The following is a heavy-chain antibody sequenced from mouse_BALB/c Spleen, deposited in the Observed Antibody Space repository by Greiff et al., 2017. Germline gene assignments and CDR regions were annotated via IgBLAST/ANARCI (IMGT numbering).Heavy chain of an antibody. D-gene: IGHD2-12*01. CDR2: ISSGSSTI. CDR3: ARDSPGRGFAY. V-gene: IGHV5-17*02. J-gene: IGHJ3*01. Sequence: EVQLVESGGGLVQPGGSRKLSCAASGFTFSSFGMHWVRQAPEKGLEWVAYISSGSSTIYYADTVKGRFTISRDNPKNTLFLQMTSLRSEDTAMYYCARDSPGRGFAYWGQGTLVTVSA. CDR1: GFTFSSFG.